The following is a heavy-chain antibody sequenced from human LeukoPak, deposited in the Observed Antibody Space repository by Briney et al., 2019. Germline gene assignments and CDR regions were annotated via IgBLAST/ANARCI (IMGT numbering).Heavy chain of an antibody. J-gene: IGHJ4*02. CDR3: ARAIGVTCISTSCYSFDY. Sequence: PGGSLRLSCAASGFTFSGYWMHWVRQAPGKGLVWVSRMDTDGSSTTYADSVKGRFTISRDNAKNSLYLQMNSLRTEDTALYYCARAIGVTCISTSCYSFDYWGQGTLVTVSS. V-gene: IGHV3-74*01. CDR2: MDTDGSST. CDR1: GFTFSGYW. D-gene: IGHD2-2*02.